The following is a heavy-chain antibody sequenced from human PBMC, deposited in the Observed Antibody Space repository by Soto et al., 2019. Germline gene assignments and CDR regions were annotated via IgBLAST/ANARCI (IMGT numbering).Heavy chain of an antibody. D-gene: IGHD6-19*01. CDR2: ISAFNGNT. V-gene: IGHV1-18*01. CDR1: GYTFTSYG. CDR3: ASMAVAGTFGYYFAY. J-gene: IGHJ4*02. Sequence: ASVKVSCKASGYTFTSYGISWVRQAPGQGLEWMGWISAFNGNTNYAQKLQGRVTMTTDTSTSTAYMELRSLRSDDAAVYYCASMAVAGTFGYYFAYWRQGTLVTVSS.